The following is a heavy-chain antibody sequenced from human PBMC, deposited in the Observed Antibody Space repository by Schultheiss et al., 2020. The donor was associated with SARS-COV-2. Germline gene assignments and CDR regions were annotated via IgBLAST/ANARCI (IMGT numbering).Heavy chain of an antibody. CDR2: INHSGST. CDR3: ARAFIAHCSGGSCYRSGHWFDP. CDR1: GGSFSGYY. V-gene: IGHV4-34*01. Sequence: SETLSLTCVVYGGSFSGYYWSWIRQPPGKGLEWIGEINHSGSTNYNPSLKSRVTISVDTSKNQFSLKLSSVTAADTAVYYCARAFIAHCSGGSCYRSGHWFDPWGQGTLVTVSS. D-gene: IGHD2-15*01. J-gene: IGHJ5*02.